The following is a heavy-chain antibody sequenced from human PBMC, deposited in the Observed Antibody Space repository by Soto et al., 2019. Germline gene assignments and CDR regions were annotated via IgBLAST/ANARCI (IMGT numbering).Heavy chain of an antibody. Sequence: QVHLVQSGAEVKKPGASVKVSCKASGYTFTSYGITWVLQAPGQGLEWMGWISAHNGNTDYAQKFQGRAIVTRDTSTSTAYMELRSLISDHTAVYYCARGRYGDYWGHGALVTVSS. CDR1: GYTFTSYG. CDR2: ISAHNGNT. CDR3: ARGRYGDY. D-gene: IGHD1-1*01. V-gene: IGHV1-18*01. J-gene: IGHJ4*01.